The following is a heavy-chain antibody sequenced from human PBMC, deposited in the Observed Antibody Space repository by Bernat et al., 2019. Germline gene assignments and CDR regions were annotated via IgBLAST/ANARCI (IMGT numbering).Heavy chain of an antibody. V-gene: IGHV4-61*10. D-gene: IGHD4-17*01. J-gene: IGHJ6*02. Sequence: QVQLQESGPGLVKPSQTLSLTCTVSGGSTSGGSFYWSWIRQPAGKGLEWIGYIYYSGSTNYNPSLKSRVTFSVDTSKNLFSLKLSSVTAADTAVYYCARSMGTTVTAYYYGMDIWGQGTTVTVSS. CDR3: ARSMGTTVTAYYYGMDI. CDR1: GGSTSGGSFY. CDR2: IYYSGST.